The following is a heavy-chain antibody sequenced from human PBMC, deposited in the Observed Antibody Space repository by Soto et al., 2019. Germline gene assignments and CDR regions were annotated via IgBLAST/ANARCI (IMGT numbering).Heavy chain of an antibody. CDR3: SRDVITNTYGGVGMDV. Sequence: SQTLSLTCAISGDSVSSNSAAWNWFRQSPSRGLEWLGRTYYRSQWYTDYAVSLKSRITINPDPPKNQFSLQLNSVTPEDTAVYYCSRDVITNTYGGVGMDVWDQGTTVTVSS. D-gene: IGHD4-17*01. CDR1: GDSVSSNSAA. CDR2: TYYRSQWYT. J-gene: IGHJ6*02. V-gene: IGHV6-1*01.